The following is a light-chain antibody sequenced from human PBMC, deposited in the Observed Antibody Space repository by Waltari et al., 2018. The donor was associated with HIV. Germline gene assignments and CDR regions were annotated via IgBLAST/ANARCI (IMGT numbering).Light chain of an antibody. CDR2: GAS. CDR3: QQRNNWPIT. Sequence: EIVLTQSPGTLSLSLGERGTLSCRASQSVSSSDLVWYQQRPGQTPRLLIYGASNRATGIPDRFSGSGSGTDFTLTISRLEPEDFVVYYCQQRNNWPITFGQGTRLEIK. J-gene: IGKJ5*01. V-gene: IGKV3D-20*02. CDR1: QSVSSSD.